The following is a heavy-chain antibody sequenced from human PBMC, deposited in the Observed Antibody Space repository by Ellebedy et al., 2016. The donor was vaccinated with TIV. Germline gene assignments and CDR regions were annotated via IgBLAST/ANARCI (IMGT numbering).Heavy chain of an antibody. V-gene: IGHV1-69*04. CDR3: STDSRYSYGYRFNF. CDR1: GGTFSSYG. J-gene: IGHJ4*02. CDR2: IIPILDRP. Sequence: ASVKVSCKASGGTFSSYGINWVRQAPGQGLEWMGRIIPILDRPDYAQNFQGRVRIYADKSTGTPYLELSTLRSEDTALYYCSTDSRYSYGYRFNFWGQGTLVIVSS. D-gene: IGHD5-18*01.